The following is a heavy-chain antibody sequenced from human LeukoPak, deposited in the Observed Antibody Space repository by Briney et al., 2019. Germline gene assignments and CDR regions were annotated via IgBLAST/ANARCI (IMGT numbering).Heavy chain of an antibody. Sequence: ASVRVSCKASGYTFTGYYIHWVRQAPGQGLEWMGWINTNSGGPNLSQKFQGRVTMTRDMSIMTVYMDLSGLRTDDTAVYYCARAGVAGDYYYGLDVWGQGTTVTVSS. CDR1: GYTFTGYY. CDR2: INTNSGGP. J-gene: IGHJ6*02. CDR3: ARAGVAGDYYYGLDV. V-gene: IGHV1-2*02. D-gene: IGHD2-15*01.